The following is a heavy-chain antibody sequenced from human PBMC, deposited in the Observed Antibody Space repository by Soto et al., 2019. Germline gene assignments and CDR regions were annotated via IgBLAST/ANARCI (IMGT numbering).Heavy chain of an antibody. CDR2: ISYDGSNK. D-gene: IGHD3-22*01. Sequence: LRLSCAASGFTFSSYGMHWVRQAPGKGLEWVAVISYDGSNKYYADSVKGRFTISRDNSKNTLYLQMNSLRAEDTAVYYCAKSEYYYDSSGYSPLLQHWGQGTLVTVSS. V-gene: IGHV3-30*18. J-gene: IGHJ1*01. CDR3: AKSEYYYDSSGYSPLLQH. CDR1: GFTFSSYG.